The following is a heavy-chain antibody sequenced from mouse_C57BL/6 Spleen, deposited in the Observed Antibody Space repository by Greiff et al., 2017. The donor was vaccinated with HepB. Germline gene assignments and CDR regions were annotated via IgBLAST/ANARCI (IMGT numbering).Heavy chain of an antibody. D-gene: IGHD1-1*01. J-gene: IGHJ1*03. CDR1: GYAFTNYL. Sequence: VQLQQSGAELVRPGTSVKVSCKASGYAFTNYLIEWVKQRPGQGLEWIGVINPGSGGTNYNEKFKGKATLTADKSSSTAYRQLSSLTSEDSAVYFCARGTDYYGSSYGYFDVWGTGTTVTVSS. CDR2: INPGSGGT. CDR3: ARGTDYYGSSYGYFDV. V-gene: IGHV1-54*01.